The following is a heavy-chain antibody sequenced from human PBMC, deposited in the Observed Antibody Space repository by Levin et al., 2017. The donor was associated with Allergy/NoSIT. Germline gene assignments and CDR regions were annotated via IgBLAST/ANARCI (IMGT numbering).Heavy chain of an antibody. CDR2: ISSWGSYI. CDR3: ARDLDSGSYYYYGMDV. J-gene: IGHJ6*02. Sequence: PGGSLRLSCAGSGFPFNTFNMNWVRQAPGKGLEWVSSISSWGSYIYHADSVKGRFTISRDNAKNSLYLQMSSLRVEDTAVYYCARDLDSGSYYYYGMDVWGQGTTVTVSS. D-gene: IGHD1-26*01. CDR1: GFPFNTFN. V-gene: IGHV3-21*01.